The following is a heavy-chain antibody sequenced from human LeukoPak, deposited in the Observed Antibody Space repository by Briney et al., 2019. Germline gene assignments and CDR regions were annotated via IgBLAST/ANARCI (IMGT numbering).Heavy chain of an antibody. CDR2: IYNSGST. CDR3: AREQLAQGYYYYYYGMDV. J-gene: IGHJ6*02. Sequence: PSETLSLTCTVSGGSISSYYWSWIRQPAGKGLEWIGRIYNSGSTNYNPSLKSRVTMSVDTSKNQFSLKLSSVTAADTAVYYCAREQLAQGYYYYYYGMDVWGQGTTVTVSS. V-gene: IGHV4-4*07. D-gene: IGHD6-6*01. CDR1: GGSISSYY.